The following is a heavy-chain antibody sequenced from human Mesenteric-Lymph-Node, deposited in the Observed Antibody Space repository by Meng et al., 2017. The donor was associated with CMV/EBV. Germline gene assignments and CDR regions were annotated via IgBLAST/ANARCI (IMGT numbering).Heavy chain of an antibody. D-gene: IGHD3-22*01. Sequence: GGSLRLSCAASGFTFDDYTMHWIRQTPGKGLEWVSLINRDGNNTYYTDSVKGRFTISRDNSRDFLYLQMNSLRADDTALYYCARDITMTAWGQGTLVTVSS. CDR2: INRDGNNT. J-gene: IGHJ5*02. CDR3: ARDITMTA. CDR1: GFTFDDYT. V-gene: IGHV3-43D*03.